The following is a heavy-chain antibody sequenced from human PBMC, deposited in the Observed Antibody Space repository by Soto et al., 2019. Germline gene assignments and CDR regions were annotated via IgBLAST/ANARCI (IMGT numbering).Heavy chain of an antibody. CDR3: ARVVPAASHGGWFDP. J-gene: IGHJ5*02. CDR1: GCSFTSYW. D-gene: IGHD2-2*01. V-gene: IGHV5-10-1*01. Sequence: PGESLKISCKGSGCSFTSYWISWVRQMPGKGLEWMGRIDPSDSYTNYSPSFQGHVTISADKSISTAYLQWSSLKASDTAMYYCARVVPAASHGGWFDPWGQGTLVTVSS. CDR2: IDPSDSYT.